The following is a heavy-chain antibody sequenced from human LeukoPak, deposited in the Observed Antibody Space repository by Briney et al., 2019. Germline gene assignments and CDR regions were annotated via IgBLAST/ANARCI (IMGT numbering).Heavy chain of an antibody. CDR1: GGSISSSNW. V-gene: IGHV4-4*02. J-gene: IGHJ4*02. Sequence: PSETLSLTCAVSGGSISSSNWWSWVRQPPGKGLEWIGEIYHSGSTNYNPSLKSRVTISVDKPKNQFSLKLSSVTAADTAVYYCARGRRVTMIVVVSLRAGYFDYWGQGTLVTVSS. D-gene: IGHD3-22*01. CDR3: ARGRRVTMIVVVSLRAGYFDY. CDR2: IYHSGST.